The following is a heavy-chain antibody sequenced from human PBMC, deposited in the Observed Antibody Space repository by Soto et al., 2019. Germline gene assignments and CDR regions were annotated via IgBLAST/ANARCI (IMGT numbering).Heavy chain of an antibody. CDR2: IRSKANSYAT. CDR3: TSLWFGQRKAFDI. J-gene: IGHJ3*02. V-gene: IGHV3-73*01. Sequence: GGSLRLSCAASGFTFSGSAMHWVRQASGKGLEWVGRIRSKANSYATAYAASVKGRFTISRDDSKNTAYLQMNSLKTEDTAVYYCTSLWFGQRKAFDIWGQGTMVTVSS. D-gene: IGHD3-10*01. CDR1: GFTFSGSA.